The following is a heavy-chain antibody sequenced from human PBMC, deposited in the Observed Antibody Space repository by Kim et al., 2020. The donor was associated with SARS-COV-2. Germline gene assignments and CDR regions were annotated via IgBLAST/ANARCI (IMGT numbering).Heavy chain of an antibody. J-gene: IGHJ5*02. V-gene: IGHV1-8*01. CDR1: GYTFTSYD. D-gene: IGHD3-10*01. Sequence: ASVKVSCKASGYTFTSYDINWVRQATGQGLEWMGWMNPNSGNTGYAQKFQGRVTMTRDTSISTAYMELGSLRSEDTAVYYCARMDGSGRGNWFDPWGQGTLVTVSS. CDR2: MNPNSGNT. CDR3: ARMDGSGRGNWFDP.